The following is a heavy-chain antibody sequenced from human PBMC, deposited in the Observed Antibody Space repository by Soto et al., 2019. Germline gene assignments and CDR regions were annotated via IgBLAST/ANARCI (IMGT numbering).Heavy chain of an antibody. J-gene: IGHJ3*02. D-gene: IGHD3-22*01. Sequence: TVAGGNIRDFGCSWILQPPGKGLEWIGYIYYSGSTNYNPSLKSRVTISVDTSKNQFSLKLSSVTAADTAVYYCARHSPYYYDSSGYYYDGAFDIWGQGTMVTVSS. CDR2: IYYSGST. CDR1: GGNIRDFG. V-gene: IGHV4-59*08. CDR3: ARHSPYYYDSSGYYYDGAFDI.